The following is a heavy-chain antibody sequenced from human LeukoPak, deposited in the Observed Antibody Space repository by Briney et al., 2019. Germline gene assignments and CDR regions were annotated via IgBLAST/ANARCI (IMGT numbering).Heavy chain of an antibody. CDR2: INSDGSST. Sequence: VQPGRSLRLSCAASGFTFSSYGMHWVRQAPGKGLVWVPHINSDGSSTSYADSVKGRFTISRDNAKNTLYLQMNSLRAEDTAVYYCARDPAYYDSSGLTDYWGQGTLVTVSS. J-gene: IGHJ4*02. V-gene: IGHV3-74*01. CDR1: GFTFSSYG. CDR3: ARDPAYYDSSGLTDY. D-gene: IGHD3-22*01.